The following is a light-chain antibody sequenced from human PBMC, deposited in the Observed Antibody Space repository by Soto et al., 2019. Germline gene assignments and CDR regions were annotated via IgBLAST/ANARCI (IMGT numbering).Light chain of an antibody. CDR2: DNN. V-gene: IGLV1-51*01. J-gene: IGLJ3*02. Sequence: QSVLTQPPSVSGAPGQTVSISCTGSSSNIGAGYDVHWYQQLPGTAPKVLIYDNNRRPSGIPDRFSGSKSGTSATLTIIGLQTGDEADYYCATWDSALSAGVFGGGTKLTVL. CDR1: SSNIGAGYD. CDR3: ATWDSALSAGV.